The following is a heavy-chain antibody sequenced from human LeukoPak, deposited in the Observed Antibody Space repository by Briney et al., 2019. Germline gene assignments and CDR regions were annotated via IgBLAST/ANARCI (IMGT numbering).Heavy chain of an antibody. CDR2: INHSGST. Sequence: SETLSLTCAVYGGSFSGYYWSWIRQPPGKGLEWIGEINHSGSTNYNPSLKSRVIISVDTSRNQFSLKLNSVTAADTAVYYCARPIVVVPLRAFDIWGQGTMVTVSS. D-gene: IGHD2-21*01. CDR3: ARPIVVVPLRAFDI. CDR1: GGSFSGYY. J-gene: IGHJ3*02. V-gene: IGHV4-34*01.